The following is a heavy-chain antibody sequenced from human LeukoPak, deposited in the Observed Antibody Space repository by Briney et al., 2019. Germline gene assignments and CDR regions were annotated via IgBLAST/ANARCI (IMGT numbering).Heavy chain of an antibody. J-gene: IGHJ4*02. Sequence: SETLSLTCAVYGGSFSGYYWSWIRQPPGKGLEWIGEINHSGSTNYNPSLKSRVTISVDMSKNQFSLRLTSVTAADTAVYYCARDEGYTTGFDRDYWGQGTLVTVSP. V-gene: IGHV4-34*01. CDR3: ARDEGYTTGFDRDY. D-gene: IGHD1-1*01. CDR2: INHSGST. CDR1: GGSFSGYY.